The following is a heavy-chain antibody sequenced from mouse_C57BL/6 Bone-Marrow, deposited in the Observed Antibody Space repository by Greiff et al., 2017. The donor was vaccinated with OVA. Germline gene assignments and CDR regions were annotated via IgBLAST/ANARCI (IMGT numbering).Heavy chain of an antibody. J-gene: IGHJ2*01. V-gene: IGHV1-82*01. D-gene: IGHD2-3*01. CDR3: ARHEDGYYASYFDY. Sequence: VQLKESGPELVKPGASVKISCKASGYAFSSSWMNWVKQRPGKGLEWIGRIYPGDGDTNYNGKFKGKATLTADKSSSTAYMQLSSLTSEDSAVYVCARHEDGYYASYFDYWGQGTTLTVSS. CDR1: GYAFSSSW. CDR2: IYPGDGDT.